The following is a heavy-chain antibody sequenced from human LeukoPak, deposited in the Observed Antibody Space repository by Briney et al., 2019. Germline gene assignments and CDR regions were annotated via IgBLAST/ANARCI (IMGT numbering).Heavy chain of an antibody. V-gene: IGHV4-34*01. J-gene: IGHJ4*02. Sequence: SETLSLTCAVYGGSFSGYYWSWIRQPPGKGVEWIGEINHSGSTNYNPSLKSRVTISVDTSKNQFSLKLSSVTAADTAVYYCAREGWDWSGGFDYWGQGTLVTVSS. D-gene: IGHD3/OR15-3a*01. CDR1: GGSFSGYY. CDR3: AREGWDWSGGFDY. CDR2: INHSGST.